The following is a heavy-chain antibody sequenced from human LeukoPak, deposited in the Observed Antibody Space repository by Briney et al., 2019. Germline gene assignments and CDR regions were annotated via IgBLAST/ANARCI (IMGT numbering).Heavy chain of an antibody. CDR2: INPNSGGT. Sequence: ASVKVSCKTSGYTFSGYYMNWVRQGPGQGLECMGWINPNSGGTNSAQKFQGRVTMTRDTSINTVYMELSSLRSDDTAIYYCARDLLAAASSGGWGQGTLVTVSS. J-gene: IGHJ4*02. CDR1: GYTFSGYY. CDR3: ARDLLAAASSGG. V-gene: IGHV1-2*02. D-gene: IGHD6-13*01.